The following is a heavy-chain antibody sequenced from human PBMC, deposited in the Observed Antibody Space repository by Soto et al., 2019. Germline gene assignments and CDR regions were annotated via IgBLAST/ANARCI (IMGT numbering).Heavy chain of an antibody. CDR3: ARDQYYGTGSKNLDY. D-gene: IGHD3-10*01. CDR1: GFTFSSYA. V-gene: IGHV3-30-3*01. CDR2: ISYDGSNI. Sequence: QVQLVESGGGVVQPGRSLRLSCAASGFTFSSYAMHWVRQAPGKGLEWVALISYDGSNIYYADSVKGRFTISRDNSXITLYLQMNSLRAEDTAAYYCARDQYYGTGSKNLDYWGQGTLVTVSS. J-gene: IGHJ4*02.